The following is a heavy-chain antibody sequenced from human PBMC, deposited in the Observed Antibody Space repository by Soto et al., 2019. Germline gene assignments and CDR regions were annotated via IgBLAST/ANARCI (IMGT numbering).Heavy chain of an antibody. J-gene: IGHJ5*02. Sequence: EVHLVESGGGLVQPGGSLRLSCAASGFTFSTYWMHWVRQAPGKGLVWVSRTNADGTTTTYADSVKGRFTISRDNAKNTLYLQMNSLRAEDTAVYFCATVATHSYNWVDPWGQGTLVTISS. CDR1: GFTFSTYW. V-gene: IGHV3-74*01. D-gene: IGHD3-3*02. CDR3: ATVATHSYNWVDP. CDR2: TNADGTTT.